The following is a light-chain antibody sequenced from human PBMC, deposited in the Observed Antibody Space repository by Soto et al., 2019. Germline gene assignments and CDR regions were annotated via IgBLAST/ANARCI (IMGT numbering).Light chain of an antibody. CDR3: QQYNSYS. Sequence: DIQMTQYPSSLSASVGDRVTITCRASQSISTYLNWYQQKAGLAPKLLIYAASSLQSGVPSRFSGSGSGTEFTLTISSLQPDDFATYYCQQYNSYSFGQGTKVDI. V-gene: IGKV1-39*01. CDR2: AAS. CDR1: QSISTY. J-gene: IGKJ1*01.